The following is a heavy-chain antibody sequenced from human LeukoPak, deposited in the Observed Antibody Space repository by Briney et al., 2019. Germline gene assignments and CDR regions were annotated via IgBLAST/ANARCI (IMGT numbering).Heavy chain of an antibody. Sequence: SQTLSLTCAISGDSVSSNSVTWNWIRQSPSRGLEWLGRTYYRSKWNNDYAVSMKSRITINPDTSKNQFSLQLNSVTPEDTAVYYCARDEDGCNYGFDPWGQGTLVTVSS. CDR2: TYYRSKWNN. CDR1: GDSVSSNSVT. J-gene: IGHJ5*02. D-gene: IGHD5-24*01. CDR3: ARDEDGCNYGFDP. V-gene: IGHV6-1*01.